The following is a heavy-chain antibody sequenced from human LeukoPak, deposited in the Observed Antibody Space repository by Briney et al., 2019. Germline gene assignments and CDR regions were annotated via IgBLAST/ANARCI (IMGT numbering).Heavy chain of an antibody. CDR2: IYYSGST. CDR1: GGSISSYY. CDR3: AKDRVLYSSGWYGVDFDY. D-gene: IGHD6-19*01. Sequence: SETLSLTCTVSGGSISSYYWSWIRQPPGKGLEWIGYIYYSGSTNYNPSLKSRVTISVDTSKNQFSLKLSSVTAADTALYYCAKDRVLYSSGWYGVDFDYWGQGTLVTVSS. J-gene: IGHJ4*02. V-gene: IGHV4-59*01.